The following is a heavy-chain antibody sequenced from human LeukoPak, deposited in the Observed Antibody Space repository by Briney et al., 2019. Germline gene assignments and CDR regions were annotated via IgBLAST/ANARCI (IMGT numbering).Heavy chain of an antibody. D-gene: IGHD3-9*01. V-gene: IGHV4-34*01. CDR3: ARHNRRSILTGYTFDY. CDR2: INHTGST. Sequence: SETLSLTCAVYGGSFSGYYRSWIRQPPGMGLEWIGEINHTGSTNYNPSLKSRVTISVDTSKNQFSLKLSSVTAADTAVYYCARHNRRSILTGYTFDYWGQGTLVTVSS. J-gene: IGHJ4*02. CDR1: GGSFSGYY.